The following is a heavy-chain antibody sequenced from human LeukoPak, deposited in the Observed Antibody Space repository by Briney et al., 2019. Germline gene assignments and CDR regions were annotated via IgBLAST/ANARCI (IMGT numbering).Heavy chain of an antibody. J-gene: IGHJ4*02. CDR3: AKDRTEITMIVVVNFDY. CDR2: ISGSGGST. V-gene: IGHV3-23*01. CDR1: GFTFSSYA. D-gene: IGHD3-22*01. Sequence: GGSLRLSCAASGFTFSSYAMSWVRQAPGKGLEWVSAISGSGGSTYYADSVKGRFTISRDNSKNTLYLQMNSLRAEDTAVYYCAKDRTEITMIVVVNFDYWGQGTLVTVSS.